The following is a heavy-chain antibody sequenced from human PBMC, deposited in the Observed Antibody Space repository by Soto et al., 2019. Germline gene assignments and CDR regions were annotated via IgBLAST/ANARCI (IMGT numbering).Heavy chain of an antibody. V-gene: IGHV1-69*13. Sequence: ASVKVSCKASGGTFSSYAISWVRQAPGQGLEWMGGIIPIFGTANYAQKFQGRVTITADESTSTAYMELSSLRSEDTAVYYCARDLGVSNHNWFDPWGQGTLVTVSS. CDR2: IIPIFGTA. D-gene: IGHD4-4*01. CDR3: ARDLGVSNHNWFDP. J-gene: IGHJ5*02. CDR1: GGTFSSYA.